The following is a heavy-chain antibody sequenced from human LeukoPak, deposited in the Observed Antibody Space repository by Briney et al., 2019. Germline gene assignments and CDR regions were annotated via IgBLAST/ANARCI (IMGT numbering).Heavy chain of an antibody. Sequence: GGSLRLSCAASGFTFDDYAMHWVRQAPGKGLEWVSGISWNSGSIGYADSVKGRFTISRDNAKNSLYLQMNSLRAEDTALYYCAKEGTYYYGSGRTYYYYYMDVWGKGTTVTISS. CDR1: GFTFDDYA. V-gene: IGHV3-9*01. CDR2: ISWNSGSI. J-gene: IGHJ6*03. CDR3: AKEGTYYYGSGRTYYYYYMDV. D-gene: IGHD3-10*01.